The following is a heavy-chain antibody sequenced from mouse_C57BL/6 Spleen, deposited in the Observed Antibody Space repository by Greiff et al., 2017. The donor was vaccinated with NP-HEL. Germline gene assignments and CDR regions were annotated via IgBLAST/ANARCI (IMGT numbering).Heavy chain of an antibody. D-gene: IGHD2-5*01. V-gene: IGHV1-80*01. J-gene: IGHJ2*01. CDR3: ARHSNPYYFDY. CDR2: IYPGDGDT. CDR1: GYAFSSYW. Sequence: QVHVKQSGAELVKPGASVKISCKASGYAFSSYWMNWVKQRPGKGLEWIGQIYPGDGDTNYNGKFKGKATLTADKSSSTAYMQLSSLTSEDSAVYFCARHSNPYYFDYWGKGTTLTVSS.